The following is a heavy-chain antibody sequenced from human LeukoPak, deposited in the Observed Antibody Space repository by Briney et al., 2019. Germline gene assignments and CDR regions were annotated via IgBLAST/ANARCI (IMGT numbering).Heavy chain of an antibody. CDR2: ITPSGGST. J-gene: IGHJ4*02. D-gene: IGHD3-22*01. V-gene: IGHV1-46*01. Sequence: ASVKVSCKASGYTFTSYYMHWVRQAPGQGLEWMGIITPSGGSTSYEQKFQGRVTMTRDTSTSTIYMELSSLRSEDTAVYYCARYRPGRDYYDSSGYSDYWGQGTLVTVSS. CDR1: GYTFTSYY. CDR3: ARYRPGRDYYDSSGYSDY.